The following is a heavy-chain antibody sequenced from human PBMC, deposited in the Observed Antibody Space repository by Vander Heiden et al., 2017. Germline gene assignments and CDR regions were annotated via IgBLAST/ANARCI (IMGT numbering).Heavy chain of an antibody. Sequence: EVPLLESGGGSAQPGGSLRLSCVTSGFTLNHYSMGWVLQTPGQGLEWVATISGSGGTTYYTQSVNDRFTISRDNSENTVYLQLRSLRAEDTALYYCAKGRVDNRVYYSAVVYDSW. CDR1: GFTLNHYS. D-gene: IGHD3-10*01. V-gene: IGHV3-23*01. J-gene: IGHJ5*01. CDR3: AKGRVDNRVYYSAVVYDS. CDR2: ISGSGGTT.